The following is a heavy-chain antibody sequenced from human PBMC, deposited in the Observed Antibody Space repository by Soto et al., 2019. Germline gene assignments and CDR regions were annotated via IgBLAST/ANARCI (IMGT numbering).Heavy chain of an antibody. D-gene: IGHD5-12*01. V-gene: IGHV4-34*01. J-gene: IGHJ4*02. CDR1: GGYFRGYY. CDR2: INHSGST. CDR3: AREGRLRLKDY. Sequence: SETLCLTCAAEGGYFRGYYWSWIRQPPGKGLEWIGEINHSGSTNYNPSLKSRVTISVDTSKNQFSLKLSSVTAADTAVYYCAREGRLRLKDYWGQGTLVTVSS.